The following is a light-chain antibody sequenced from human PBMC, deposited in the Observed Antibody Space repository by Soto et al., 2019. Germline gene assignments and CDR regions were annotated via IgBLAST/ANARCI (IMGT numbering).Light chain of an antibody. V-gene: IGLV2-11*01. CDR3: CSYAASYTWV. J-gene: IGLJ3*02. CDR2: DVS. CDR1: SSDVGGYTY. Sequence: QSALTQPRSVSGSPGQSVTISCTGTSSDVGGYTYVSWCQQHPGKAPKLMIYDVSKRPSGVPDRFSGSKSGNTASLTISGLQAEDEADYYCCSYAASYTWVFGGGTKVTVL.